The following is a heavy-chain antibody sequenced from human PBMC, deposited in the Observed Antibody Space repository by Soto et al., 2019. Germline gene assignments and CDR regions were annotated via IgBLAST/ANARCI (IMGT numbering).Heavy chain of an antibody. J-gene: IGHJ5*02. D-gene: IGHD3-9*01. CDR1: GGTFSSYT. Sequence: QVQLVQSGAEVKKPGSSVQVSCKASGGTFSSYTISWVRQAPGQGLEWMGRIIPILGIANYAQKFQGRVTITADKSTSTAYMELSSLRSEDTAVYYCATSFLRYYDILTGYPPENWFDPWGQGTLVTVSS. V-gene: IGHV1-69*02. CDR3: ATSFLRYYDILTGYPPENWFDP. CDR2: IIPILGIA.